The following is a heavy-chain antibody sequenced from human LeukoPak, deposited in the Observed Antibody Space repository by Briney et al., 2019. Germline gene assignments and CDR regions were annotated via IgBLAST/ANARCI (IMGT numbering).Heavy chain of an antibody. CDR2: IYYSGST. D-gene: IGHD3-22*01. V-gene: IGHV4-59*08. CDR1: GGSISSYY. J-gene: IGHJ4*02. CDR3: ARFYDSSGYYFDY. Sequence: SETLSLTCTVSGGSISSYYWSWIRQPPGKGLEWIGYIYYSGSTNYNPSLKSRVTISVDTSKNQFSLKLSSVTATDTAVYYRARFYDSSGYYFDYWGQGTLVTVSS.